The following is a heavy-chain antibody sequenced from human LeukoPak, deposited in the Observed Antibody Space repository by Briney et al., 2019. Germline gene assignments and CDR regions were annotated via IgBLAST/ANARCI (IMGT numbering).Heavy chain of an antibody. Sequence: GGSLRLSCAASGFTFSSYAMSWVRQAPGKGLEWVSAISGSGGSTYYADSVKGRFTISRDNSKNTLYLQMNSLRAEDTAVYYCAKSQVLVVVPAAMDYWGQGTLVTVSS. CDR1: GFTFSSYA. J-gene: IGHJ4*02. CDR3: AKSQVLVVVPAAMDY. CDR2: ISGSGGST. D-gene: IGHD2-2*01. V-gene: IGHV3-23*01.